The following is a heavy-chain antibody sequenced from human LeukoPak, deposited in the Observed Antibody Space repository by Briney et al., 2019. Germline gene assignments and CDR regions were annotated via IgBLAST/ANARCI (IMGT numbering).Heavy chain of an antibody. V-gene: IGHV4-39*07. Sequence: PSETLSLTCTVSGGSISSSSYYWGWIRQPPGKGLEWIGSIYYSGSTYYNPSLKSRVTISVDTSKNQFSLKLSSVTAADTAVYYCASRNDILTWAIDKFGPYSYYYYYMDVWGKGTTVTISS. CDR3: ASRNDILTWAIDKFGPYSYYYYYMDV. CDR1: GGSISSSSYY. D-gene: IGHD3-9*01. CDR2: IYYSGST. J-gene: IGHJ6*03.